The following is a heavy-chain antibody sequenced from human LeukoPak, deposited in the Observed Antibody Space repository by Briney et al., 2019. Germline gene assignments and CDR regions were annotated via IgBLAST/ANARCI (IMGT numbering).Heavy chain of an antibody. D-gene: IGHD5-18*01. CDR3: TKDSVAMVTTSDY. Sequence: GGSLRLSCAASGFTFHDYAMHWVRQAPGKGLEWVSGISWNSGIIGYADSVKGRFTTSRDNAKNSLYLQMNSLRPEDTALYYCTKDSVAMVTTSDYWGQGTLVTVSS. CDR1: GFTFHDYA. J-gene: IGHJ4*02. CDR2: ISWNSGII. V-gene: IGHV3-9*01.